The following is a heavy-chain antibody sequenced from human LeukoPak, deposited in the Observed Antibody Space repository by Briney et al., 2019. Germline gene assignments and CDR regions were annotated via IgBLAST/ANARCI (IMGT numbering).Heavy chain of an antibody. D-gene: IGHD1-1*01. Sequence: PSETLSLTCTVSGGSISSSSYYWGWIRQPPGKGLEWIGSIYYSGSTYYNPSLKSRVTISVDTSKNQFSLKLSSVTAADTAVYYCARVRTTGMTPFDYWGQGTLVTVSS. J-gene: IGHJ4*02. CDR3: ARVRTTGMTPFDY. CDR2: IYYSGST. V-gene: IGHV4-39*07. CDR1: GGSISSSSYY.